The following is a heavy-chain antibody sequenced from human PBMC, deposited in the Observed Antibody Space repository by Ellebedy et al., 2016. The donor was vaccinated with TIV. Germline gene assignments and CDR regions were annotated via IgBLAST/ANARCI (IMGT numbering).Heavy chain of an antibody. CDR2: INPNSGGT. J-gene: IGHJ4*02. CDR3: ARGSGYDPYYFDY. D-gene: IGHD5-12*01. Sequence: ASVKVSXKASGYTFTSYGISWVRQAPGQGLEWMGWINPNSGGTNYAQKFQGRVTMTRDTSISTAYMELSRLRSDDTAVYYCARGSGYDPYYFDYWGQGTLVTVSS. V-gene: IGHV1-2*02. CDR1: GYTFTSYG.